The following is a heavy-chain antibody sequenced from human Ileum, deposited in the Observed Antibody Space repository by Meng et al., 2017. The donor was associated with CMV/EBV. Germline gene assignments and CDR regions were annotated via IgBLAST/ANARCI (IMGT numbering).Heavy chain of an antibody. Sequence: CAASGFSFRSYWMHWVRQAPGKGLVWVSRINNEGSDTVYADSVKGRFTTSRDNAKNTLYLQMNSLRAEDTAVYYCARSSYPYYFDYWGQGALVTVSS. CDR1: GFSFRSYW. J-gene: IGHJ4*02. CDR3: ARSSYPYYFDY. CDR2: INNEGSDT. V-gene: IGHV3-74*01. D-gene: IGHD3-10*01.